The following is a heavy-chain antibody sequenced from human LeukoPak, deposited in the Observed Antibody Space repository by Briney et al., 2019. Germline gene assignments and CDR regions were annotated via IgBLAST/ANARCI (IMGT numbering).Heavy chain of an antibody. CDR3: ARRRALGSGSSNYNWFDP. Sequence: SETLSLTCAVYGGSFSGYYWSWIRQPPGKGLEWIGEINHSGSTNYNPSLKSRVTISVDTSKNQFSLKLSSVTAADTAVYYCARRRALGSGSSNYNWFDPWGQGTLVTVSS. V-gene: IGHV4-34*01. D-gene: IGHD3-10*01. J-gene: IGHJ5*02. CDR2: INHSGST. CDR1: GGSFSGYY.